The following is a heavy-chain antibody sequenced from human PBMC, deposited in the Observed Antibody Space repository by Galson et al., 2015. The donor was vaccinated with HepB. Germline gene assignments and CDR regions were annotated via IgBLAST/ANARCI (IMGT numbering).Heavy chain of an antibody. J-gene: IGHJ6*03. D-gene: IGHD5-12*01. CDR3: ARGVSVVATIPPMYYYYYMDV. V-gene: IGHV1-8*01. Sequence: SVKVSCKASGYTFTSYDINWVRQATGQGLEWMGWMNPNSGNTGYAQKFQGRVTMTRNTSISTAYMELSSLRSEDTAVYYCARGVSVVATIPPMYYYYYMDVWGKGTTVTVSS. CDR1: GYTFTSYD. CDR2: MNPNSGNT.